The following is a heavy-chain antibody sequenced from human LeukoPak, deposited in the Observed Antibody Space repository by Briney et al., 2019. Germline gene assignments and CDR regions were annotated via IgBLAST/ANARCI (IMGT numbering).Heavy chain of an antibody. CDR1: GFTFSRYS. D-gene: IGHD3-22*01. V-gene: IGHV3-21*01. CDR3: ARDYFDSTNHPQTYCYYYMDV. CDR2: ISSTSTFI. Sequence: GGSLRLSCAASGFTFSRYSMNWVRQAPGKGLEWVASISSTSTFIYSADSVKGRFTISRDTAENSLFLQMNSLRAEDTAIYYCARDYFDSTNHPQTYCYYYMDVWGKGTTVTVSS. J-gene: IGHJ6*03.